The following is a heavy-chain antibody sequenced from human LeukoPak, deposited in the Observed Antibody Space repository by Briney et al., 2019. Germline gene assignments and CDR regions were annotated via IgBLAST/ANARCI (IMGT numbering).Heavy chain of an antibody. CDR3: AHSNIYYSSGYYLDY. CDR2: TYWADDK. J-gene: IGHJ4*02. V-gene: IGHV2-5*05. Sequence: SGPTPVNPTQTLTLTCTFSGLSFSSSGLGVAWIRQPPGKALEWPALTYWADDKRYDPCLKSRPTITRAASNNRMLLRIANLGPVDTATYYCAHSNIYYSSGYYLDYWGQGTLVTVSS. D-gene: IGHD3-22*01. CDR1: GLSFSSSGLG.